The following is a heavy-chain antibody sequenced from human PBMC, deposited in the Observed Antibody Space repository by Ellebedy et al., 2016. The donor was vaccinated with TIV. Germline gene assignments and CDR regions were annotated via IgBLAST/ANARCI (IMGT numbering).Heavy chain of an antibody. D-gene: IGHD3-10*01. CDR1: GFTFTNYW. Sequence: GESLKISCAATGFTFTNYWMSWVRQAPGKGLEWVATIKQGGSEKYYVDSVKGRFTISRENAKNSLYLQMNSLRAEDTAVYYCARLDAIIDVKSLDYWGQGTLVTVSS. CDR2: IKQGGSEK. V-gene: IGHV3-7*03. CDR3: ARLDAIIDVKSLDY. J-gene: IGHJ4*02.